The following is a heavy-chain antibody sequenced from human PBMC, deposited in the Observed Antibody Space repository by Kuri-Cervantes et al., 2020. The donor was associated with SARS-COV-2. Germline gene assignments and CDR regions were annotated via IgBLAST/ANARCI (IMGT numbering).Heavy chain of an antibody. CDR2: ISPIFGTA. J-gene: IGHJ5*02. CDR3: ASFGNWFDP. CDR1: GYTFTSYG. V-gene: IGHV1-69*05. Sequence: SVKVSCKASGYTFTSYGISWVRQAPGQGLEWMGGISPIFGTANYAQKFQGRVTITTDESTSTAYMELSSLRSEDTAVYYCASFGNWFDPWGQGTLVTVSS. D-gene: IGHD3-10*01.